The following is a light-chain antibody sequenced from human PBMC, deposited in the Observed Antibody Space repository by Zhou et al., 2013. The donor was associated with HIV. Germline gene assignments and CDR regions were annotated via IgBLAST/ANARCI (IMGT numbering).Light chain of an antibody. J-gene: IGKJ5*01. CDR1: QTISSNY. V-gene: IGKV3-20*01. CDR2: GAS. CDR3: QQLEF. Sequence: EIVLTQSPGTLSLSPGEGATLSCRASQTISSNYLAWYQQKAGQAPRLLIYGASSRATGIPDRFSGSQFGKQYTLTITRMEPEDFAGYYCQQLEFFGQGTRLEI.